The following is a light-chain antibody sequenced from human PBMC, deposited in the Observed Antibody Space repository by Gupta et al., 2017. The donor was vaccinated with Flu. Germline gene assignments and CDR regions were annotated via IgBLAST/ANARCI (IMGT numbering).Light chain of an antibody. CDR1: HDSSNY. CDR2: DAS. Sequence: DIQFTPSPSFLSASVGDIVTITCRASHDSSNYFAWYQQKPGKAPRLLIYDASTLQTGVPSRFSGSGYGTKFTLTISSLQPEDFATYYCQQPNSYPLTFGGGTRVEI. CDR3: QQPNSYPLT. J-gene: IGKJ4*01. V-gene: IGKV1-9*01.